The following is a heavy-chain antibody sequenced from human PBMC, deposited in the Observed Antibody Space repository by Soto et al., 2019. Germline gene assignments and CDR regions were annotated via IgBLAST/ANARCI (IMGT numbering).Heavy chain of an antibody. D-gene: IGHD1-26*01. Sequence: GGSLRLSCAASGFTCSSYAMSWVRQAPGKGLEWVSTISASGGSTYYADSVKGRFTISRDNSKNTLFLQMNSLRAEDTAVYYCAKAWDIDYWGQGTLVTVSS. J-gene: IGHJ4*02. V-gene: IGHV3-23*01. CDR2: ISASGGST. CDR3: AKAWDIDY. CDR1: GFTCSSYA.